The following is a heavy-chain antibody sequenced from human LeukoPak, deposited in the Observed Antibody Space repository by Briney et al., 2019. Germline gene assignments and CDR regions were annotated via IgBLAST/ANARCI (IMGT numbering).Heavy chain of an antibody. J-gene: IGHJ4*02. CDR1: GFTFSSYA. V-gene: IGHV3-74*03. CDR3: ARTYGSGTWPHFDY. D-gene: IGHD3-10*01. CDR2: LNTDGSSA. Sequence: GGSLRLSCEASGFTFSSYAMSWVRQAPGKGLVWVSRLNTDGSSAMYADSVKGRFTISRDNAKNTLYLQMIGLRAEDTAVYYCARTYGSGTWPHFDYWGQGTLVTVSS.